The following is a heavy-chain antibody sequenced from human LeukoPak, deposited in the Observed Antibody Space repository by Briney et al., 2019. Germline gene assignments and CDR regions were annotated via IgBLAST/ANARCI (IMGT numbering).Heavy chain of an antibody. J-gene: IGHJ3*01. CDR2: IYYSGST. V-gene: IGHV4-39*01. D-gene: IGHD3-16*01. CDR3: AHFRGGAFDF. Sequence: SETLSLTCTVSGGSISSSSYYWGWVRQPPGRGLEWIGSIYYSGSTYYNPSLKSRVTISVDTSKNQFALKLSSVTAADTAVYYCAHFRGGAFDFWGQGTMVTVSA. CDR1: GGSISSSSYY.